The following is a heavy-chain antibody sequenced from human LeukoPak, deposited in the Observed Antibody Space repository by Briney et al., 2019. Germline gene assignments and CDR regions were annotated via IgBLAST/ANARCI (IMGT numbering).Heavy chain of an antibody. CDR1: GFTFSTYA. CDR3: AKDEGYHDSGSYYDALDI. Sequence: PGGSLGLSCAASGFTFSTYAMTWVRQAPGKGPEWVSVISGSGSSIHYADSVKGRFTISRDNSKNTLYLQMNTLRAEDTAVYYCAKDEGYHDSGSYYDALDIWGQGTMVTVSS. CDR2: ISGSGSSI. V-gene: IGHV3-23*01. D-gene: IGHD3-10*01. J-gene: IGHJ3*02.